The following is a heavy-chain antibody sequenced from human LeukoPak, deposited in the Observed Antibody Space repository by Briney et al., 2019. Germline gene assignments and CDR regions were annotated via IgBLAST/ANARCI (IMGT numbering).Heavy chain of an antibody. CDR2: IYYSGST. J-gene: IGHJ3*02. Sequence: PSETLSLTCTVSGGSISSYYWSWIRQPPGRGLEWIGYIYYSGSTNYNPSLKSRVTISVDTSTNQFSLKLSSVTAADTAVYYCARAPFDYYDISGYYFVAFDIWGQGIMPTVSS. D-gene: IGHD3-22*01. V-gene: IGHV4-59*01. CDR3: ARAPFDYYDISGYYFVAFDI. CDR1: GGSISSYY.